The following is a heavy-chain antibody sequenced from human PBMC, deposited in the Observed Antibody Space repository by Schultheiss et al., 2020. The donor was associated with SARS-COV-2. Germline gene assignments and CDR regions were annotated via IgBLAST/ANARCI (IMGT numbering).Heavy chain of an antibody. D-gene: IGHD3-3*01. CDR3: ASGSYYDFWSGYYRRYYGMDV. J-gene: IGHJ6*02. Sequence: GGSLRLSCAASGFSLITHGMHWVRQAPGKGLEWVALIWYDGSNEYYADSVKGRFTISRDNSKNTLYLQMNSLRAEDTAVYYCASGSYYDFWSGYYRRYYGMDVWGQGTTVTVSS. CDR2: IWYDGSNE. V-gene: IGHV3-33*01. CDR1: GFSLITHG.